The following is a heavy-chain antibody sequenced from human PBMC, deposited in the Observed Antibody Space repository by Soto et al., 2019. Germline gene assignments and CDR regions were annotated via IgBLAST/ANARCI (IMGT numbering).Heavy chain of an antibody. Sequence: QMQLVESGGDVVQPGTSLRLSCVASGFTFSAFGMHWVRQAPGKGLEWVAIASYGGGTKYYGDSVQGRFTISRDNSRDTLYLHMDSLREEDTDVYYGATAPLLLTACGVSADNTFGMDGWGHGTTVSVSS. CDR3: ATAPLLLTACGVSADNTFGMDG. V-gene: IGHV3-30*03. CDR1: GFTFSAFG. CDR2: ASYGGGTK. D-gene: IGHD1-26*01. J-gene: IGHJ6*02.